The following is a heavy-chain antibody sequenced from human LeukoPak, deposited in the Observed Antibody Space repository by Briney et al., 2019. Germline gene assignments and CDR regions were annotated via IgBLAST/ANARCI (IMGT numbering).Heavy chain of an antibody. Sequence: GGSLRLSCAASGFTFSSYAMSWVRQAPGEGLEWVSGISSSGGSTSYADSVKGRFTISRDNSKNTLYLQMNSLRAEGTAVYYCAKAPTAGNSYYGMDVWGQGTTVTVSS. V-gene: IGHV3-23*01. CDR2: ISSSGGST. CDR1: GFTFSSYA. CDR3: AKAPTAGNSYYGMDV. J-gene: IGHJ6*02. D-gene: IGHD6-13*01.